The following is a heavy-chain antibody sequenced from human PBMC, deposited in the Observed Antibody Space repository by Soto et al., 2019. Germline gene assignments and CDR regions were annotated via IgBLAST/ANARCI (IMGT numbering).Heavy chain of an antibody. CDR1: GYTFTGYY. CDR2: INPNSGGT. J-gene: IGHJ4*02. CDR3: AREDTAMVIDY. V-gene: IGHV1-2*04. D-gene: IGHD5-18*01. Sequence: ASVKVSCKASGYTFTGYYMHWVRQAPGQGLEWMGWINPNSGGTNYAQKFQGWVTMTRDTSISTAYMELSRLSSDDTAVYYCAREDTAMVIDYWGQGTLVTVSS.